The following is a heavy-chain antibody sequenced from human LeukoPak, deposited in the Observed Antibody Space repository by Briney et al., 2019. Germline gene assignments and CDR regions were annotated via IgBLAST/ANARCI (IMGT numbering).Heavy chain of an antibody. Sequence: PGGSLRLSCAASGFTFSSYAMSWVRQAPGKGLEWVSAISGSGGSTYYADSVKGRFTISRDNSKNTLYLQMNSLRAEDTAVYYCARDSTDSSGYKIYYYYGMDVWGQGTTVTVSS. CDR2: ISGSGGST. V-gene: IGHV3-23*01. J-gene: IGHJ6*02. CDR1: GFTFSSYA. CDR3: ARDSTDSSGYKIYYYYGMDV. D-gene: IGHD3-22*01.